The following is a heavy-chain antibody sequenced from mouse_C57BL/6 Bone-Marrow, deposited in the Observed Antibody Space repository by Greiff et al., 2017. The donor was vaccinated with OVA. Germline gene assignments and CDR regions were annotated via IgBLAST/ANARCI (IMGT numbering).Heavy chain of an antibody. D-gene: IGHD2-3*01. CDR1: GYSFTGYF. CDR3: ARGGDGYLYYFDY. V-gene: IGHV1-37*01. J-gene: IGHJ2*01. CDR2: INPYNGDA. Sequence: VHVKQSGPELVKPGASVKISCKASGYSFTGYFMTWVKQSHGKSLEWIGRINPYNGDAFYNQKFKGKATLTVDKSSSTAHMELLSLTSEDFAVYYCARGGDGYLYYFDYWGQGTTLTVSS.